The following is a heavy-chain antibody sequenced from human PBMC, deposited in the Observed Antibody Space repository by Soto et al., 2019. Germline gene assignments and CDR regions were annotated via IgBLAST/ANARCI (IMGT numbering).Heavy chain of an antibody. Sequence: ASVKVSCKASGYTFTDYYMHWVRQAPGQGLEWMGWINPNSGGTNYAQKFQGWVTMTRDTSISTAYMELSRLRSDDTAVYYCAREQYSSSSDYYYGMDVWGQGTTVTVSS. CDR2: INPNSGGT. D-gene: IGHD6-6*01. CDR3: AREQYSSSSDYYYGMDV. V-gene: IGHV1-2*04. CDR1: GYTFTDYY. J-gene: IGHJ6*02.